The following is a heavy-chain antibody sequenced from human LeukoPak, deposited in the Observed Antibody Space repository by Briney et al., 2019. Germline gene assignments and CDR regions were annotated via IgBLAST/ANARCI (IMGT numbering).Heavy chain of an antibody. Sequence: GGSLRLSCAASGFTFSSYWMSWVRQAPGKGLEWVANIKQDGSEKYYVDSVKGRFTISRDNAKNSLYLQMNSLRAEDTAVYYCARDLGDYDFWSGYYYYMDVWGKGTTVTVSS. CDR2: IKQDGSEK. V-gene: IGHV3-7*01. J-gene: IGHJ6*03. CDR1: GFTFSSYW. CDR3: ARDLGDYDFWSGYYYYMDV. D-gene: IGHD3-3*01.